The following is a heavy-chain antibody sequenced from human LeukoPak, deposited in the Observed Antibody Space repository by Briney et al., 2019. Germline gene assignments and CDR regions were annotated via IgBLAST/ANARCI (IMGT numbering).Heavy chain of an antibody. J-gene: IGHJ6*03. CDR3: ARQWELLYYYYMDV. Sequence: PGGSLRLSCAASGFTFSDYYMSWIRQAPGKGLEWILYISNSASVTYYADSVKGRFTISRDNAKNSLYLQMNSLRAEDTAVYYCARQWELLYYYYMDVWGKGTTVTVSS. CDR2: ISNSASVT. D-gene: IGHD1-26*01. CDR1: GFTFSDYY. V-gene: IGHV3-11*04.